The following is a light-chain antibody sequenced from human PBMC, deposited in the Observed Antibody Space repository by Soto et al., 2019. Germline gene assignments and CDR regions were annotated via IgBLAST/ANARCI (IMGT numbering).Light chain of an antibody. CDR1: QSVSSN. V-gene: IGKV3-15*01. CDR2: GAS. CDR3: QQYNNWPPGRGF. J-gene: IGKJ3*01. Sequence: EIVMTQSPATLSVSPGERATLSCRVSQSVSSNLAWYQQKPGQAPRLLIYGASTRATGIPARFSGSGSGTEFTLTISSLQSEDFAVYYCQQYNNWPPGRGFFGPGNKVDIK.